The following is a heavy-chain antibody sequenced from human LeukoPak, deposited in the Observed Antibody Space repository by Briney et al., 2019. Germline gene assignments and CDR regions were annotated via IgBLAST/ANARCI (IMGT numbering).Heavy chain of an antibody. D-gene: IGHD6-19*01. CDR1: GFTFNTYW. V-gene: IGHV3-7*01. J-gene: IGHJ4*02. Sequence: GGSLRLSCSASGFTFNTYWMSWVRQAPGKGLQWVANVRPDGREQRYVDSVKGRFTISRDNAKNLVYLQMNSLRAEDTAVYYCAKDAVSYPLIAVAGLDYWGQGTLVTVSS. CDR3: AKDAVSYPLIAVAGLDY. CDR2: VRPDGREQ.